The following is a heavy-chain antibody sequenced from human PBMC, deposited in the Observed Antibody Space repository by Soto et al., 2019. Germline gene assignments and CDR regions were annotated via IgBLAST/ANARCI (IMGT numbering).Heavy chain of an antibody. J-gene: IGHJ4*02. V-gene: IGHV3-23*01. D-gene: IGHD3-22*01. Sequence: GGSLRLSCAASGFTFSRSTMNWVRQAPGKGLEWVSAISDRNERIFYDDSVRGRFTISRDDSENKLYLQMNWLRVEDTAVYYCAKDGGYAYYDSSGYYFGYWGQGTLVTVSS. CDR3: AKDGGYAYYDSSGYYFGY. CDR1: GFTFSRST. CDR2: ISDRNERI.